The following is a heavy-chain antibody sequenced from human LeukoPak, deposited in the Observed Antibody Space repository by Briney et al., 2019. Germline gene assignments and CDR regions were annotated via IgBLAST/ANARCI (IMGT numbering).Heavy chain of an antibody. CDR1: GFTVSNKY. J-gene: IGHJ3*02. D-gene: IGHD6-13*01. CDR3: ARERVGIAAAGTLGDAFDI. CDR2: IYSGGST. Sequence: GGSLRLSCAASGFTVSNKYMTWVRQAPGKGLEWVSVIYSGGSTYYADSVKGRFTISRDNSKNTLYLQMNSLRAEDTAVYYCARERVGIAAAGTLGDAFDIWGQGTMITVSS. V-gene: IGHV3-53*01.